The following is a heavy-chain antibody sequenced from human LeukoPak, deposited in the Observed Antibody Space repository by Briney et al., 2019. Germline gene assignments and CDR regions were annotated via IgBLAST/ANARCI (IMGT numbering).Heavy chain of an antibody. D-gene: IGHD2-21*02. Sequence: GESLKISCRGSGYTFVDYWSGWVRQVPGKGLEWIGFIYPSDSDTRYSPSFQGQVTISADATTNIAFLQWNSLKASDTAIYYCARFRCGGDCHSDFWGQGTLVTVSS. CDR1: GYTFVDYW. V-gene: IGHV5-51*01. J-gene: IGHJ4*02. CDR2: IYPSDSDT. CDR3: ARFRCGGDCHSDF.